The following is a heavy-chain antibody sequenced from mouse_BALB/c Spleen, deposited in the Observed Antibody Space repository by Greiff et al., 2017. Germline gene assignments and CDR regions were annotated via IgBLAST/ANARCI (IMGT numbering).Heavy chain of an antibody. CDR2: INPSNGGT. V-gene: IGHV1S81*02. CDR1: GYTFTSYY. J-gene: IGHJ4*01. D-gene: IGHD1-2*01. Sequence: QVQLKQPGAELVKPGASVKLSCKASGYTFTSYYMYWVKQRPGQGLEWIGGINPSNGGTNFNEKFKSEATLTVDKSSSTAYMQLSSLTSEDSAVYYCTRPLRLPLYYAMDYWGQGTSVTVSS. CDR3: TRPLRLPLYYAMDY.